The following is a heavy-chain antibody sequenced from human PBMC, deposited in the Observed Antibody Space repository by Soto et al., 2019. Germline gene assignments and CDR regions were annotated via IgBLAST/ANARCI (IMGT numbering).Heavy chain of an antibody. J-gene: IGHJ4*02. CDR1: GGSISSYY. CDR3: ARQGRSGWYFDY. Sequence: SETLSLTCTVSGGSISSYYWSWIRQPPGKGLEWLGFIYYIGSTNYNPSLKIRVTISVDTSKSQFSLKLSSVTAADTAVHYCARQGRSGWYFDYWGQGTLVTVSS. D-gene: IGHD6-19*01. V-gene: IGHV4-59*08. CDR2: IYYIGST.